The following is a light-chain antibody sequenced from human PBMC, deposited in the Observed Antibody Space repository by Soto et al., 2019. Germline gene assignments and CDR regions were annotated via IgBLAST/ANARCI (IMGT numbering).Light chain of an antibody. CDR2: STS. V-gene: IGLV7-43*01. CDR1: TGAVTSVSY. Sequence: QAVVTQEPSLTVSPGGTVTLNCASSTGAVTSVSYANWFQQKPGQAPRALIYSTSNKYSWTPARFSGSLLGGKAALTLSGVQPEDEAEYFCLLYCGGPHVFGGGTKLTVL. CDR3: LLYCGGPHV. J-gene: IGLJ2*01.